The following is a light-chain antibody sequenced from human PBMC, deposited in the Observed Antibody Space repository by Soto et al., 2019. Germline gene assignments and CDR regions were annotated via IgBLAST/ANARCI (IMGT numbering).Light chain of an antibody. Sequence: QSALTQPASVSGSPGQSIAISCTGTRSDVGAYNYVSWYQQHPGKAPKLMIYEVSSRPSGVSNRFSGSKSGNTASLTISGLQPEDEADYYCSSYTTSSTVVFGTGTKLTVL. V-gene: IGLV2-14*03. CDR2: EVS. J-gene: IGLJ1*01. CDR1: RSDVGAYNY. CDR3: SSYTTSSTVV.